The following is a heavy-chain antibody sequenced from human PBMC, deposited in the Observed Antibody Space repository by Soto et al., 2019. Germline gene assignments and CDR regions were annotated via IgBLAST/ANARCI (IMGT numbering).Heavy chain of an antibody. D-gene: IGHD3-10*01. V-gene: IGHV3-74*01. CDR1: GFTFSSYW. Sequence: GGSLRLSCAASGFTFSSYWMHWVRQAPGKGLVWVSRINSDGSSTSYADSVKGRFTISRDNAKNTLYLQMNSLRAEDTAVYYCASLRGDQYYYYYYGMDVWGQGTTVTVSS. J-gene: IGHJ6*02. CDR3: ASLRGDQYYYYYYGMDV. CDR2: INSDGSST.